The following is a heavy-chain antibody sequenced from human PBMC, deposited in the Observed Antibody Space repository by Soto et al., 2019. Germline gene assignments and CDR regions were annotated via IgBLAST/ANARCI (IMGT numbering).Heavy chain of an antibody. Sequence: QEQLVQSGTEVKKPGASVTVACKSSGYTFTDFYLHWLRQAPGQGLEWVGWSNPKTGDTKSSQKFRGRGTMSRATSVSTAAIDLTSLTSDDTAVYYCATGTNGTTEWYHPWGQGTRVTVSS. V-gene: IGHV1-2*02. D-gene: IGHD1-1*01. CDR1: GYTFTDFY. J-gene: IGHJ5*02. CDR2: SNPKTGDT. CDR3: ATGTNGTTEWYHP.